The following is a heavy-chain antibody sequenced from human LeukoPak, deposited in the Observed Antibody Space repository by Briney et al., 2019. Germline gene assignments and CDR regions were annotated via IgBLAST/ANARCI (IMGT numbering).Heavy chain of an antibody. D-gene: IGHD5-24*01. CDR1: GGSVSSGNYY. CDR2: IYSSGST. V-gene: IGHV4-61*01. CDR3: ARDGDAYNSFDY. Sequence: SETLSLTCTVSGGSVSSGNYYWSWIRQPPGKGLEWIGYIYSSGSTNYNPSLKSRLTISADTSKNQFSLKLNSVTPEDTAVYYCARDGDAYNSFDYWGQGTLVTVSS. J-gene: IGHJ4*02.